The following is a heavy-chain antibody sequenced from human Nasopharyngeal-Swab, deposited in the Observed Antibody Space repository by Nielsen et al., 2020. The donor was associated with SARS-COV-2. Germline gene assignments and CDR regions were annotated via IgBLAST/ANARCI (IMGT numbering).Heavy chain of an antibody. Sequence: WIRQPPGKGLEWVANIKQFLSAPSYVYPPPFPLTISRDNAKNSLYLQMNSLRAEDTAVYYCARNDFWSGYYKVPMDVWGKGTTVTVSS. CDR3: ARNDFWSGYYKVPMDV. CDR2: IKQFLSAP. J-gene: IGHJ6*03. V-gene: IGHV3-7*03. D-gene: IGHD3-3*01.